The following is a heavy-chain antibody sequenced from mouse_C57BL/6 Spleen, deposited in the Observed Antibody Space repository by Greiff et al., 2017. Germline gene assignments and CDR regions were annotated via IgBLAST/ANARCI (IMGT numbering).Heavy chain of an antibody. CDR1: GYTFTSYG. J-gene: IGHJ4*01. V-gene: IGHV1-72*01. CDR3: ARGRFPIYYAMDY. Sequence: QVQLKQSGAELARPGASVKLSCKASGYTFTSYGISWVKQRPGRGLEWIGRIDPNSGGTKYNEKFKSKATLTVDKPSSTAYMQLSSLTSEDSAVYYCARGRFPIYYAMDYWGQGTSVTVSS. D-gene: IGHD6-5*01. CDR2: IDPNSGGT.